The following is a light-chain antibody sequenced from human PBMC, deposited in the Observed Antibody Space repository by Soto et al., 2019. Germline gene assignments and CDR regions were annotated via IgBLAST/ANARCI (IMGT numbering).Light chain of an antibody. CDR3: HQDFNLTCT. CDR1: QTVSRMY. Sequence: ELVLTQSPVTLSLSPGERATLSCRASQTVSRMYLSWLQQKPGQAHRLLIYGTSTRATGIPVRFSGRGSGTDVTLTICSPQHEDFAVYFCHQDFNLTCTFSQVTEVDI. CDR2: GTS. V-gene: IGKV3D-7*01. J-gene: IGKJ1*01.